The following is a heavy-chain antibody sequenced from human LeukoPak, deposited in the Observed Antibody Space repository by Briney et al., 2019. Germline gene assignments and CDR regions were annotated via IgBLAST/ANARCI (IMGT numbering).Heavy chain of an antibody. CDR1: GDSITKYY. CDR3: ARRVVSQRPPTFDNWFAP. J-gene: IGHJ5*02. V-gene: IGHV4-59*08. D-gene: IGHD2/OR15-2a*01. Sequence: PLETLSLSCTVSGDSITKYYRNSSRHSPRKGLEWVGYLYILGSTPYNPSLKNRVSKSADPSKSQFSLRLSSVTAADTAVYYCARRVVSQRPPTFDNWFAPWGQGTLVTVSS. CDR2: LYILGST.